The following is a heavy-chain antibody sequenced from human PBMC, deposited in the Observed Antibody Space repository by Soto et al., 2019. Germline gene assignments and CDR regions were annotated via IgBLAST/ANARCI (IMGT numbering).Heavy chain of an antibody. Sequence: SVKVSCKASAGSFRSYAISWVRQAPGQGLEWMGGTIPMLGPANYAQKFQGRVTITADESTRTAYMELSSLRSEDTAVYYCAGTVVEMGTTYYYYGMGVWGQGTTVTVSS. V-gene: IGHV1-69*13. J-gene: IGHJ6*02. CDR1: AGSFRSYA. CDR2: TIPMLGPA. CDR3: AGTVVEMGTTYYYYGMGV. D-gene: IGHD1-1*01.